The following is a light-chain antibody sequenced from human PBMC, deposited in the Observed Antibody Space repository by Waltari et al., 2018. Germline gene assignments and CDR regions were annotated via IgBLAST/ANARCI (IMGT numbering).Light chain of an antibody. J-gene: IGKJ3*01. Sequence: IQMSKSPSSLSASVGDRVTITCRASQGISSYLHWYQQKPGKAPKLLIYYANSLASGVPSRFSGSGSGTEFTLTISSLQPEDFATYYCQQGNSYPFTFGPGTKLDIK. V-gene: IGKV1-13*02. CDR3: QQGNSYPFT. CDR1: QGISSY. CDR2: YAN.